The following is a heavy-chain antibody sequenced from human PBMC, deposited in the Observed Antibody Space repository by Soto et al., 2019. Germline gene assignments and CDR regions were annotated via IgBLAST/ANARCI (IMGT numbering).Heavy chain of an antibody. V-gene: IGHV1-69*01. Sequence: QVQLVQSGAEVKKRGYSVKVSCKASGGTFSTYGLSWVRQAPGQGLEWMGGIIPIVGTTTYAQKFQGRVTITADESTSTTYMELSGLRSEDTAVYYFAREKGFGAAAEFDYWGQGTLLTVSS. CDR1: GGTFSTYG. J-gene: IGHJ4*02. CDR2: IIPIVGTT. D-gene: IGHD6-13*01. CDR3: AREKGFGAAAEFDY.